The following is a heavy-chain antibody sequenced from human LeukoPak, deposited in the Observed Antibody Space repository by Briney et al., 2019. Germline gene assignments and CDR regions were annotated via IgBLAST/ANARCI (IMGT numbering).Heavy chain of an antibody. CDR1: GGTFSSYT. Sequence: SVKVSCKASGGTFSSYTISWVRQAPGQVLEWMGRIIPILNITDYAQNFQGRVTLTADKSTSTAYMELSTLRSEDTAVYYCAKDGVVVVATSVYYYYYGMDVWGQGTTVTVSS. D-gene: IGHD2-2*01. V-gene: IGHV1-69*02. CDR2: IIPILNIT. J-gene: IGHJ6*02. CDR3: AKDGVVVVATSVYYYYYGMDV.